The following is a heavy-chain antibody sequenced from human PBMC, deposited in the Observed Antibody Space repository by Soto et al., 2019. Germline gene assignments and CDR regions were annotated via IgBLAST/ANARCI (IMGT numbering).Heavy chain of an antibody. Sequence: EVQLVESGGGLVQPGGSLRLSCAASGFTFSDHFMDWVRQAPGKGLEWVSAISGSGGSTYYADSVKGRFTISRDNSKNTLYLQMNSLRAEDTAVYYCAKIPHSSSWYLDAFDIWGQGTMVTVSS. CDR1: GFTFSDHF. V-gene: IGHV3-23*04. CDR3: AKIPHSSSWYLDAFDI. J-gene: IGHJ3*02. CDR2: ISGSGGST. D-gene: IGHD6-13*01.